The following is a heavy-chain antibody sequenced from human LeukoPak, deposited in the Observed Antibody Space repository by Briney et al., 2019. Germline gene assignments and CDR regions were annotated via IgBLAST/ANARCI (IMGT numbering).Heavy chain of an antibody. V-gene: IGHV1-2*02. CDR2: INPISGVT. J-gene: IGHJ5*02. CDR3: ARVGSSGWYHWFDP. Sequence: ASVKVCCKASGYTFTGYYLHWVRQAPGQGLEWMGWINPISGVTGSAQKFQGRVTMTRDKSISTVYMELSRLTSDDTAIYFCARVGSSGWYHWFDPWGQGTRVTVSS. D-gene: IGHD6-19*01. CDR1: GYTFTGYY.